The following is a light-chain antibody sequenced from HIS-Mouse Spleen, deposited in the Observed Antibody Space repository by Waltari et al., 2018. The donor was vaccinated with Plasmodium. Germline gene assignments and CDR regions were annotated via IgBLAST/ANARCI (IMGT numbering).Light chain of an antibody. J-gene: IGKJ3*01. CDR3: QQYNNWSFT. CDR1: QSVSIN. Sequence: EIVMTQSPATLSVSPGERATLSCSARQSVSINLAWYQQKPGQAPRRLIYGASTRATGIPARFSGSGSGTEFTLTISSLQSEDFAVYYCQQYNNWSFTFGPGTKVDIK. V-gene: IGKV3-15*01. CDR2: GAS.